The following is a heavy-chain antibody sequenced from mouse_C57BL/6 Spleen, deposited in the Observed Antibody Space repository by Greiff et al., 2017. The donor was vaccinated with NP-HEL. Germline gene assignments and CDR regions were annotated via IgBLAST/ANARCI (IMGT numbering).Heavy chain of an antibody. CDR1: GYTFTSYW. V-gene: IGHV1-69*01. D-gene: IGHD2-5*01. CDR2: IDPSDSYT. CDR3: ARGDSNYVPLIDY. Sequence: VKLQQPGAELVMPGASVKLSCKASGYTFTSYWMHWVKQRPGQGLEWIGEIDPSDSYTNYNQKFKGKSTLTVDKSSSTAYMQLSSLTSEDSAVYYCARGDSNYVPLIDYWGQGTTLTVSS. J-gene: IGHJ2*01.